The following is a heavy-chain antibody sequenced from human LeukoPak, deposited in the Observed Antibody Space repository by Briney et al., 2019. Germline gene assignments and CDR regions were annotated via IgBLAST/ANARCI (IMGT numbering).Heavy chain of an antibody. V-gene: IGHV3-23*01. CDR3: AKDPIFSGSYGVFDY. CDR2: IIDSGNSI. CDR1: GFTFSSCA. Sequence: PGGSLRLSCAASGFTFSSCAMSWVRQAPGKGLEWVSTIIDSGNSIYYADSAEGRFTISRDNSKNTLYLQMNSLRAGDTAVYYCAKDPIFSGSYGVFDYWGLGTLVIVSS. D-gene: IGHD1-26*01. J-gene: IGHJ4*02.